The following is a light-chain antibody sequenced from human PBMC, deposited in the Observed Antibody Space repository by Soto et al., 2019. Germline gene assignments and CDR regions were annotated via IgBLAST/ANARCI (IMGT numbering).Light chain of an antibody. Sequence: QSALTQPASVSGSLGQSITISCTGSSSDIGVYNYVSWYQQHPGKAPKLLIYDVTNRPSGVSNRFSGSKAGTTASLTIAGLQDEDEDEYHCSSDTSSSALVFGGGTKVTVL. CDR3: SSDTSSSALV. J-gene: IGLJ3*02. V-gene: IGLV2-14*03. CDR1: SSDIGVYNY. CDR2: DVT.